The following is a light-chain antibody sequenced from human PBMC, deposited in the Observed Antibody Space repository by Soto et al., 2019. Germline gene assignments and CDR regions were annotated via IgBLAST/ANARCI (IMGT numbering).Light chain of an antibody. J-gene: IGLJ2*01. CDR1: SSDIGGYDY. V-gene: IGLV2-14*01. Sequence: QSVLTQPASVSGSPGQSITISCIGSSSDIGGYDYVSWYQQHPGKAPKLLISEVRNRPSGVSDRFTGSKSGYTASLTISGLQPEDEADYYCSSYTPRITLIFGGGPKLTVL. CDR2: EVR. CDR3: SSYTPRITLI.